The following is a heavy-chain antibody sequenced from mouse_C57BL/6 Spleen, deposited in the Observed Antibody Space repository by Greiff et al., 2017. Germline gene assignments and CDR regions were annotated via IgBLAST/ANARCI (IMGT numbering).Heavy chain of an antibody. CDR3: ARNYGSSYALDY. CDR2: ISSGSSTI. D-gene: IGHD1-1*01. V-gene: IGHV5-17*01. Sequence: EVKLQESGGGLVKPGGSLKLSCAASGFTFSDYGMHWVRQAPEKGLEWVAYISSGSSTIYYADTVKGRFTISRDNAKNTLFLQMTSLRSEDTAMYYCARNYGSSYALDYWGQGTTLTVSS. J-gene: IGHJ2*01. CDR1: GFTFSDYG.